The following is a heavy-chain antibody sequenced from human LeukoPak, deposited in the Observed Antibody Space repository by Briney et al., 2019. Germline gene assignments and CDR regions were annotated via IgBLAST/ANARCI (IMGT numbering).Heavy chain of an antibody. J-gene: IGHJ4*02. CDR2: IKQDGEEN. D-gene: IGHD1-26*01. CDR1: GFTFSNYA. Sequence: GGSLRLSCAASGFTFSNYAMSWVRQAPGKGLEWVANIKQDGEENFYVDSVKGRFTISRDNAKNSLYLQMNSLRAEDTAVYYCARDTAHIVGATREDYWGQGTLVTVSS. V-gene: IGHV3-7*01. CDR3: ARDTAHIVGATREDY.